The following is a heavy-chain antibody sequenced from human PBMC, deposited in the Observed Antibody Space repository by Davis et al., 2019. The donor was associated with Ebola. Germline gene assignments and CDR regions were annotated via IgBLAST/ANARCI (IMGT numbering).Heavy chain of an antibody. V-gene: IGHV5-51*01. CDR1: GYSFTNYW. CDR3: ARLPSYYHGMDV. CDR2: IYPGDSDT. Sequence: KVSCKGSGYSFTNYWIGWVRQVPGRGLEWMGIIYPGDSDTRYTPSFQGQVTISADKSISTAYLQWSSLTASDTAMYYCARLPSYYHGMDVWGQGTTVTVSS. J-gene: IGHJ6*02.